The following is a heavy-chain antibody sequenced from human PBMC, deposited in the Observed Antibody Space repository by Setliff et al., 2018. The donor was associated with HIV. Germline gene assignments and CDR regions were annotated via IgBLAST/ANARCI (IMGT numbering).Heavy chain of an antibody. CDR2: FDPEDGET. J-gene: IGHJ3*02. CDR1: GYTLSELS. D-gene: IGHD3-9*01. CDR3: TTDGSYDILTGPTPGAFDI. Sequence: ASVKVSCKVSGYTLSELSMHWVRQAPGEGLEWMGGFDPEDGETIYAENFQGRVTMTEDTSTDTAYMELSSLRSEDTAFYYCTTDGSYDILTGPTPGAFDIWGQGTMVTVSS. V-gene: IGHV1-24*01.